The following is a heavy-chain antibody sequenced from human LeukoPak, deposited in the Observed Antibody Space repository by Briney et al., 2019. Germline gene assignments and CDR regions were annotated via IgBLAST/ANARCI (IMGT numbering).Heavy chain of an antibody. V-gene: IGHV1-69*13. CDR1: GGTFSSYA. CDR2: IIPIFGTA. Sequence: GASVKVSCKASGGTFSSYAISWVRQAPGQGLEWMGGIIPIFGTANYAQKFQGRVTITADESTSTAYMELSSLRSEDTAVYYCARKATDCGDYGGAGPYGMDVWGQGTTVTVSS. CDR3: ARKATDCGDYGGAGPYGMDV. J-gene: IGHJ6*02. D-gene: IGHD4-17*01.